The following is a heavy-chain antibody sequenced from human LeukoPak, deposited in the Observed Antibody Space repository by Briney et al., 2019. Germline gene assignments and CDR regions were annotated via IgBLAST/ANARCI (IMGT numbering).Heavy chain of an antibody. CDR1: GGSISSGDYY. V-gene: IGHV4-39*07. CDR2: IYYSGST. D-gene: IGHD6-19*01. J-gene: IGHJ4*02. CDR3: AGGRYSSGQPVGY. Sequence: SQTLSLTCTVSGGSISSGDYYWSWIRQPPGKGLEWIGSIYYSGSTYYNPSLKSRVTISVDTSKNQFSLKLSSVTAADTAVYYCAGGRYSSGQPVGYWGQGTLVTVSS.